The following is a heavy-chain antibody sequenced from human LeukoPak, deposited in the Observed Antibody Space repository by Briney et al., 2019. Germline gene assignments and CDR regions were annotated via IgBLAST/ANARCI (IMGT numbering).Heavy chain of an antibody. CDR2: IYTSGST. Sequence: SETLSLTCTVSGGSISSYYWSRIRQPAGRGLEWIGRIYTSGSTNYNPSLKSRVTMSVDTPKNQFSLKLSSVTAADTAVYYCAREPEQRRMYYYYYYMDVWGKGTTVTVSS. CDR1: GGSISSYY. V-gene: IGHV4-4*07. CDR3: AREPEQRRMYYYYYYMDV. J-gene: IGHJ6*03. D-gene: IGHD6-25*01.